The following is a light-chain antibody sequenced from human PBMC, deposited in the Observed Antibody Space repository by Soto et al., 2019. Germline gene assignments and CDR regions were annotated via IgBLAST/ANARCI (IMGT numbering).Light chain of an antibody. Sequence: ELMLTQSPATLSFSAGERTTLSCRASQSISTYLASYQHKPGQAPTLLIYDASNRATVIPARFSGSGSWTDFTLTISSLEPEDFAVYYCQHRTSWPPYSFGQGTKVDI. CDR2: DAS. V-gene: IGKV3-11*01. CDR1: QSISTY. CDR3: QHRTSWPPYS. J-gene: IGKJ2*03.